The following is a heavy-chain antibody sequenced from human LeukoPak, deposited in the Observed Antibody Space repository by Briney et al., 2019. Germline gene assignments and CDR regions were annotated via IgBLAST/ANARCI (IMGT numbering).Heavy chain of an antibody. CDR3: ARESLTWLQSRTSWFDP. Sequence: SETLSLTCTASGGSISSSTYFWGWIRQPPGKGLEWIGTIYYSGSTYYNPSLKSRVTISVDSSKNQFSLRLSSVTAADTAVYYCARESLTWLQSRTSWFDPWGQGTLVTVSS. CDR2: IYYSGST. D-gene: IGHD5-24*01. V-gene: IGHV4-39*07. CDR1: GGSISSSTYF. J-gene: IGHJ5*02.